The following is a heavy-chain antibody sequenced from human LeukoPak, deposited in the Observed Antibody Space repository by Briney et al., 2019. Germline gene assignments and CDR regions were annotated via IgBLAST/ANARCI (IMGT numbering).Heavy chain of an antibody. V-gene: IGHV1-24*01. CDR1: GYTLTELS. CDR3: ATGTYYYDSSGYYVLDY. Sequence: ASVKVSCKVSGYTLTELSMHWVRQAPGKGLEWMGGFDPEDGETIYAQKFQGRVTMTEDTSTDTAYMELSSLRSEDTAVYYCATGTYYYDSSGYYVLDYWAREPWSPSPQ. D-gene: IGHD3-22*01. J-gene: IGHJ4*02. CDR2: FDPEDGET.